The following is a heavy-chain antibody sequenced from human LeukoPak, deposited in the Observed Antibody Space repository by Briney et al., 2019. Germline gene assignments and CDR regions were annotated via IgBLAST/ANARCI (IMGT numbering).Heavy chain of an antibody. J-gene: IGHJ4*02. CDR1: GGSITNFY. CDR3: ARWRGIAAGHYFDY. Sequence: SETLSLTCTVSGGSITNFYGGWIRQSPGKGLELIGYIYYSGTTNYSPSLKSRVSISVDTSKKQFSLKLSSVTAADTAIYYCARWRGIAAGHYFDYWGQGTLVTVSS. D-gene: IGHD6-13*01. V-gene: IGHV4-59*08. CDR2: IYYSGTT.